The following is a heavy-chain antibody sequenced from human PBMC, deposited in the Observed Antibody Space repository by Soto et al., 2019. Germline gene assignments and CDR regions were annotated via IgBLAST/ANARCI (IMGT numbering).Heavy chain of an antibody. D-gene: IGHD2-15*01. CDR1: GFTFSSYA. Sequence: PGGSLRLSCAASGFTFSSYAISWIRQAPGKGLEWVSAISGSGGSTYYADSVKGRFTISRDNSKNTLYLQMNSLRAEDTAVYYCAKDLQKADCSGGSCRDYWGQGTLVTVSS. J-gene: IGHJ4*02. CDR2: ISGSGGST. CDR3: AKDLQKADCSGGSCRDY. V-gene: IGHV3-23*01.